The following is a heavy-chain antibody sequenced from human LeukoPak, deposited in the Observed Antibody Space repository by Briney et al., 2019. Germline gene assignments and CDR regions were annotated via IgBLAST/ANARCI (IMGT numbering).Heavy chain of an antibody. Sequence: GGSLRLSCAASGFTFSSYVMSWVRQAPGKGLEWVSSISNSGGSTYYADSVKGRFTISRDNSKNTLYLQMNSLRAEDTAVYYCAKGTGSSGWRYYFDYWGQGTLVTVSS. J-gene: IGHJ4*02. D-gene: IGHD6-19*01. V-gene: IGHV3-23*01. CDR3: AKGTGSSGWRYYFDY. CDR1: GFTFSSYV. CDR2: ISNSGGST.